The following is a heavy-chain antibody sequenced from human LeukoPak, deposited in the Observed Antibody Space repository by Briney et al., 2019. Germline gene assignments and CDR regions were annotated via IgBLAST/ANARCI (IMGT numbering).Heavy chain of an antibody. V-gene: IGHV3-7*01. D-gene: IGHD4-17*01. CDR3: ASSPYGDYRFDY. CDR2: IKQDGSEK. CDR1: GFTFSSYW. J-gene: IGHJ4*02. Sequence: GGSLRLSCAASGFTFSSYWMSWVRQAPGKGLEWVANIKQDGSEKYYVDSVKGRFTISRDNAKNSLYLQMNSLRVEDTAVYYCASSPYGDYRFDYWGQGTLVTVSS.